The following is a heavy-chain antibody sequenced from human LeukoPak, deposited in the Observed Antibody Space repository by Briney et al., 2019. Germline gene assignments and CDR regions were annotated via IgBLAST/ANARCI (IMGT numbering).Heavy chain of an antibody. V-gene: IGHV4-34*01. D-gene: IGHD3-9*01. J-gene: IGHJ4*02. CDR1: GGSFSGYY. CDR2: INHSGST. CDR3: ARGRGSGWLLKQLATGRYYFDY. Sequence: SETLSLTCAVYGGSFSGYYWSWIRQPPGKGLEWIGEINHSGSTNYNPSLKSRVTISVDTSKNQSSLKLSSVTAADTAVYYCARGRGSGWLLKQLATGRYYFDYWGQGTLVTVSS.